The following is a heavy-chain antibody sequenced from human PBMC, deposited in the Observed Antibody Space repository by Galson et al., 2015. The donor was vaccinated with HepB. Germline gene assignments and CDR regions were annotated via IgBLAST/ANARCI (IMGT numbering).Heavy chain of an antibody. Sequence: VKVSCKASGYTFTSYAMHWVRQAPGQRLEWMGWINAGNGNTKYSQKFQGRVTITRDTSASTAYMELSSLRSEDTAVYYCARGYDCVWGSYLNDAFDIWGQGTMVTVSS. V-gene: IGHV1-3*01. CDR3: ARGYDCVWGSYLNDAFDI. D-gene: IGHD3-16*02. J-gene: IGHJ3*02. CDR2: INAGNGNT. CDR1: GYTFTSYA.